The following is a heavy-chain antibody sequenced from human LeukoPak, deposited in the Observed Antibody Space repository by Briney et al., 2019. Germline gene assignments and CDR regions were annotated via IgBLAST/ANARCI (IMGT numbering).Heavy chain of an antibody. CDR1: GYTFTSYG. CDR3: ARGYNYYDSSGYPAPYFDY. D-gene: IGHD3-22*01. V-gene: IGHV1-18*01. CDR2: ISAYNGNT. J-gene: IGHJ4*02. Sequence: ASVKVSCKASGYTFTSYGISWVRQAPGQGLEWMGWISAYNGNTNYAQKLQGRVTMTTDTSTSTAYMELRSLRSDDTAVYYCARGYNYYDSSGYPAPYFDYWGQGTLVTVSS.